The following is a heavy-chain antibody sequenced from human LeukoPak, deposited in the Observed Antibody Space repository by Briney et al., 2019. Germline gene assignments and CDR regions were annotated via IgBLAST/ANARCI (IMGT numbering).Heavy chain of an antibody. CDR1: GYTFTSYG. CDR3: ARVYWEAATFYYYMDV. J-gene: IGHJ6*03. V-gene: IGHV1-18*01. D-gene: IGHD2-15*01. CDR2: ISAYNGNT. Sequence: GASVKVSCKASGYTFTSYGISWVRQAPGQGLEWMGWISAYNGNTNYAQKLQGRVTMTTDTSTSTAYMELRSLRSDDTAVYYCARVYWEAATFYYYMDVWGKGTTVTVSS.